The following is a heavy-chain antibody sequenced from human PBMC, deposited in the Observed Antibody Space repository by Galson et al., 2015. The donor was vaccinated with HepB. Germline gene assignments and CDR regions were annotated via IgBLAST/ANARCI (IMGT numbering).Heavy chain of an antibody. Sequence: SVKVSCKASGYTFTSYYIHWVRQAPGQGLEWMGIINPSGGSTSYAQKLLGRVTMTRDSSTSTVYMELRSLRSEDSAVYYCARGWDKSYGGWFGPWGQGTLVTVSS. J-gene: IGHJ5*02. V-gene: IGHV1-46*04. CDR2: INPSGGST. CDR3: ARGWDKSYGGWFGP. CDR1: GYTFTSYY. D-gene: IGHD3-16*01.